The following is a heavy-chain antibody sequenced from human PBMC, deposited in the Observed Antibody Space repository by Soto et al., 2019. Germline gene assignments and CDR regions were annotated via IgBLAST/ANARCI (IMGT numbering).Heavy chain of an antibody. V-gene: IGHV1-18*03. CDR1: GYTFITYG. J-gene: IGHJ4*02. D-gene: IGHD3-22*01. CDR2: ISIYNGNT. CDR3: ARWTTDYYSNSANYLFDY. Sequence: QVQLVQSGAELKKPGASVKVSCKASGYTFITYGVSWVRQAPGQGLDWLGWISIYNGNTRYAERIQGRVTMTTDTTTNRGYMELRNLRSDSMALYDWARWTTDYYSNSANYLFDYWGPGNQFSVSS.